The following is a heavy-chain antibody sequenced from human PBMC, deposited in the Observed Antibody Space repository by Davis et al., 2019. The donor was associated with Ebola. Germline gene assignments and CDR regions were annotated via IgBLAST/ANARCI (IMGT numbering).Heavy chain of an antibody. CDR2: IWYDGSNK. CDR3: ARDRSYYDSSGYPY. J-gene: IGHJ4*02. Sequence: GESLKISCAASGFTFSSYGMHWVRQAPGKGLEWVAVIWYDGSNKYYADSVKGRFTISRDNSKNTLYLQMNSLRAEDTAVYYCARDRSYYDSSGYPYWGQGTLVTVSS. D-gene: IGHD3-22*01. CDR1: GFTFSSYG. V-gene: IGHV3-33*01.